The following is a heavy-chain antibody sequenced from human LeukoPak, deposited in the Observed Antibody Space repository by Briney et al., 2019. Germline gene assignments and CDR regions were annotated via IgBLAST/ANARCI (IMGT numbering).Heavy chain of an antibody. D-gene: IGHD1-26*01. J-gene: IGHJ2*01. Sequence: TSQTLSLTCTVSGGSISSGDYYWSWIRQPPGTGLEWIGYIYCSGSTYYNPSLKSRVTISVDTSKNQFSLKLNSVTAADTVVYYCAREVPWVWNFDLWGRGTLVTVSS. CDR2: IYCSGST. CDR1: GGSISSGDYY. CDR3: AREVPWVWNFDL. V-gene: IGHV4-30-4*01.